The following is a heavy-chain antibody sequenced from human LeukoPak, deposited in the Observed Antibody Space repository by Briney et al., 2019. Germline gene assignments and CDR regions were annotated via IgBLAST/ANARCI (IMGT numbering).Heavy chain of an antibody. Sequence: GRSLRLSCAASGFTFSSYGMHWVRQAPGKGLEWVAVIWYEGTNKYYSDSVKGRFTISRDNSKNTLYLQMDSLRGEDTAIYYCARQGGLGNYAAGSWFDPWDQGTLVIVSS. CDR1: GFTFSSYG. J-gene: IGHJ5*02. CDR3: ARQGGLGNYAAGSWFDP. CDR2: IWYEGTNK. D-gene: IGHD7-27*01. V-gene: IGHV3-33*01.